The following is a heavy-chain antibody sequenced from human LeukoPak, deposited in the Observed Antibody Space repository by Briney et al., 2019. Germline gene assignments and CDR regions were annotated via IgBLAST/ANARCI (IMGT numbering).Heavy chain of an antibody. J-gene: IGHJ4*02. D-gene: IGHD3-22*01. CDR2: TTGGGGVT. CDR1: GFTFSSYA. CDR3: AKHYDSSGYYFDC. V-gene: IGHV3-23*01. Sequence: GGSLRLSCVASGFTFSSYAMSWVRQAPGKGLEWVSVTTGGGGVTYYADSVKGRFTISRDNSKNTLYLQMDSLRAEDTAVYYCAKHYDSSGYYFDCWGQGTLVTVSS.